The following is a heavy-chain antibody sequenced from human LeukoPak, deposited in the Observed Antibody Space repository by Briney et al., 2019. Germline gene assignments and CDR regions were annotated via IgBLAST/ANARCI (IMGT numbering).Heavy chain of an antibody. J-gene: IGHJ4*02. CDR1: GGSISSGSYY. Sequence: SETLSLTCTVSGGSISSGSYYWSWIRQPAGKGLEWIGRIYTSGSTNYNPSLKSRDTISVDTSKKQFSLKRSSVSAADTDVYYCARDSSGYYNFDYWGQGTLVTVSS. V-gene: IGHV4-61*02. CDR3: ARDSSGYYNFDY. CDR2: IYTSGST. D-gene: IGHD3-22*01.